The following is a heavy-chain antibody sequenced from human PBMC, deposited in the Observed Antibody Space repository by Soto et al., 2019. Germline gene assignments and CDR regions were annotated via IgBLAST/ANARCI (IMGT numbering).Heavy chain of an antibody. D-gene: IGHD2-2*01. CDR1: GFSFSTYS. Sequence: MRLSCEASGFSFSTYSMHWVRQAPGKGLEWVSSIGRRSDIYYADSVKGRFTISRDNAKNSVSLQMNSLRDEDTAVYYCAREETAGPSAYGLDVWGQGITVTVSS. V-gene: IGHV3-21*01. J-gene: IGHJ6*02. CDR2: IGRRSDI. CDR3: AREETAGPSAYGLDV.